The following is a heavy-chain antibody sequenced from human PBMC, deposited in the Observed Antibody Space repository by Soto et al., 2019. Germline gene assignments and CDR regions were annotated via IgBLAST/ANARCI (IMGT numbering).Heavy chain of an antibody. V-gene: IGHV3-30*18. Sequence: QVQLVQSGGGVVQPGRSLRLSCAASGFRFSGYGMHWLRQAPGKGLEWVAVISYDGSNRYYADSVKGRFTISRDNNKNILYLERSGLRPEDTAMYFCAKDTREDWNFVVYYFDEWGQGSLVTVSA. D-gene: IGHD1-7*01. J-gene: IGHJ4*02. CDR2: ISYDGSNR. CDR3: AKDTREDWNFVVYYFDE. CDR1: GFRFSGYG.